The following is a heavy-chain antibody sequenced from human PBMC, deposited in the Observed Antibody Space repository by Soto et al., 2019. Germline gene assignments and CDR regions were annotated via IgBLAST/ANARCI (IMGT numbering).Heavy chain of an antibody. V-gene: IGHV3-23*01. CDR1: GFTFSSYA. CDR3: ARVRRNDASDYYGMDV. Sequence: GGSLRLSCAASGFTFSSYAMSWVRQAPGKGLEWVSAISGSGGSTYYADSVKGRFTISRDNSKNTLYLQMNSLRDEDTAVYYCARVRRNDASDYYGMDVWGQGTTVTVSS. CDR2: ISGSGGST. D-gene: IGHD1-1*01. J-gene: IGHJ6*02.